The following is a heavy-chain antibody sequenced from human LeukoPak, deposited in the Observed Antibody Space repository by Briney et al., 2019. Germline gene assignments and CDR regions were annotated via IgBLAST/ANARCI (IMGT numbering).Heavy chain of an antibody. Sequence: GGSLRLSCAASRFTFSSYWMTWVRQAPGKGLEWVGRIKSKTDGGTTDYAAPVKGRFTISRDDSKNTLYLQMNSLKTEDTAVYYCTATTVVTRYYYYYMDVWGKGTTVTVSS. V-gene: IGHV3-15*01. CDR2: IKSKTDGGTT. CDR1: RFTFSSYW. J-gene: IGHJ6*03. D-gene: IGHD4-23*01. CDR3: TATTVVTRYYYYYMDV.